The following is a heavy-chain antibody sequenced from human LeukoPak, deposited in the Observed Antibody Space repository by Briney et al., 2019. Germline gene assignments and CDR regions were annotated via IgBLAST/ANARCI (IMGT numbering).Heavy chain of an antibody. CDR1: GLTFSSYS. Sequence: GRSLRLSCAASGLTFSSYSMRWVRQAPGKGLVWVSRINSDGSSTSYADSVKGRFTISRDNAKNTLYLQMNSLRAEDTAVYYCAREVSGSYYFDYWGQGTLVTVSS. CDR2: INSDGSST. J-gene: IGHJ4*02. CDR3: AREVSGSYYFDY. D-gene: IGHD1-26*01. V-gene: IGHV3-74*01.